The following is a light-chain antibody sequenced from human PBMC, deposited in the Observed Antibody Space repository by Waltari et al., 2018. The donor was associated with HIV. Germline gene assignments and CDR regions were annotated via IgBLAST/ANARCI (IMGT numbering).Light chain of an antibody. CDR1: SSNIGSTH. CDR3: AAWDDSLSGQV. V-gene: IGLV1-47*01. J-gene: IGLJ3*02. Sequence: QSVLTQPPSASGTPGQRVTISCSGSSSNIGSTHVYWYQQRPGTTPKLLIYRNNPRPSGVPDRFSGSKSGTSASLAISGLRSEDEADYYCAAWDDSLSGQVFGGGTKLTVL. CDR2: RNN.